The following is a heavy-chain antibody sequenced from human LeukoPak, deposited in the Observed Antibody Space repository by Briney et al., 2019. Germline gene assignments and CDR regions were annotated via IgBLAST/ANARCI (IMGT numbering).Heavy chain of an antibody. CDR2: IYPDDSNT. J-gene: IGHJ5*02. CDR3: ARLEEDLTLGVAGYWFVP. Sequence: GESLKISCKGSGYSFTNHWIGWVRRMPGKGLEWMGIIYPDDSNTRYSPSFQGQVTLSADKSINTAYLQWSSLRASDTAMYYCARLEEDLTLGVAGYWFVPWGQGTLVTGS. CDR1: GYSFTNHW. D-gene: IGHD3-16*01. V-gene: IGHV5-51*01.